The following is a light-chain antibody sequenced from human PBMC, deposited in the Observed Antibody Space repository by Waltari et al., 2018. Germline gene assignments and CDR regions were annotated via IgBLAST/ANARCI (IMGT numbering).Light chain of an antibody. CDR1: QSISNY. J-gene: IGKJ4*01. CDR2: AAS. Sequence: DIQMTQSPSSLSASVGDRVIITCRASQSISNYLNWYQQKPGEAPKLKIYAASSLQSGVPSRFSGSGSGTDFTLTISNLQPEDFATYYCQQSYRIPLSFGGGTKVEIK. CDR3: QQSYRIPLS. V-gene: IGKV1-39*01.